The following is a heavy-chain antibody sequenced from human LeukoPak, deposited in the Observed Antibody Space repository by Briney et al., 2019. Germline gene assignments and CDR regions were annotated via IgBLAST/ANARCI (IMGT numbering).Heavy chain of an antibody. CDR1: GFTFSDYY. D-gene: IGHD4-17*01. Sequence: GGSLRLSCAASGFTFSDYYMSWIRQAPGKGLEWVSYISSSGSTIYYADSVKGRFTISRDNSKNMLYLQMNSLRAEDTAVYYCARVDDYGDPHLDYWGQGTLVTVSS. CDR3: ARVDDYGDPHLDY. V-gene: IGHV3-11*04. CDR2: ISSSGSTI. J-gene: IGHJ4*02.